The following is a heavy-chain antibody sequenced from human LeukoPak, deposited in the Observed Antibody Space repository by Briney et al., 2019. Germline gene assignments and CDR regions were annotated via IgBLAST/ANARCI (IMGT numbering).Heavy chain of an antibody. CDR3: ARGPWELLDY. V-gene: IGHV4-39*07. J-gene: IGHJ4*02. Sequence: PSETLSLTCTVSSGSISTSNYYWGWVRQPPGKALEWIGSIYYSGSTYYNPSLKSRVTISVDTSKNQFSLKLSSVTAADTAVYYCARGPWELLDYWGQGTLVTVSS. D-gene: IGHD1-26*01. CDR2: IYYSGST. CDR1: SGSISTSNYY.